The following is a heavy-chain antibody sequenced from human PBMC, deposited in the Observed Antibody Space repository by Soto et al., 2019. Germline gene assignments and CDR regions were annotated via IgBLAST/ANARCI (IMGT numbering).Heavy chain of an antibody. CDR1: GDSFNDYY. Sequence: QVQLVQSGAEVRKPGASVTVSCRSSGDSFNDYYIHWVRQAPGQVFEWMGWINPNGGVTKYAQKFQGWVSMTRDTSIRTVYMQLSRLRSDDTAVYYCARESGGATATLDYYYFYMDVWGTGTTVTVS. CDR2: INPNGGVT. J-gene: IGHJ6*03. D-gene: IGHD5-12*01. V-gene: IGHV1-2*04. CDR3: ARESGGATATLDYYYFYMDV.